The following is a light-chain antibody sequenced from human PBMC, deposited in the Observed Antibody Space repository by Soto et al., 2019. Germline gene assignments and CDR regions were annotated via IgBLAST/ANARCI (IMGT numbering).Light chain of an antibody. CDR2: GAS. Sequence: EIVMTQSPATLSVSPGERATLSCRASQGVSNNLAWYQQKPGQAPRLLIYGASTRSTGISARFSGSGSGTEFTLTISSLQSEDFAVYYCQQYNYWPPTYTFGQGTKLEIK. V-gene: IGKV3-15*01. CDR3: QQYNYWPPTYT. CDR1: QGVSNN. J-gene: IGKJ2*01.